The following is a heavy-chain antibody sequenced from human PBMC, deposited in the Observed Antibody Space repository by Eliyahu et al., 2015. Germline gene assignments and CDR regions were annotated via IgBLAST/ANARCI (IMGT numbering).Heavy chain of an antibody. V-gene: IGHV3-33*01. CDR3: ARENGIGYNDF. J-gene: IGHJ4*02. Sequence: QVHLVESGGGVVXPGGSXRLXXAASEFTFGDFGMHWVRQAPGKGLEWVALIWFDGTHKYYADSVKGRFTISRDNSNNTLYLQMNSLRDDDTAIYYCARENGIGYNDFWGQGILVTVSA. CDR1: EFTFGDFG. CDR2: IWFDGTHK. D-gene: IGHD5-18*01.